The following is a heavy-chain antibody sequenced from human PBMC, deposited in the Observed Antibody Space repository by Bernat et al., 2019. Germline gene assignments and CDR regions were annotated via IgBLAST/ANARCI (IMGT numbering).Heavy chain of an antibody. V-gene: IGHV3-64*01. Sequence: EVQLVESGGGLVQPGGSLRLSCAASGFTFSSYAMHWVRQAPGKGLEYVSAISSNGGSTYYANSVKGRFTISRDNSKNTLYLQMGSLRAEDMAVYYCARVRYYYYYMDVWGKGTTVTVSS. CDR2: ISSNGGST. J-gene: IGHJ6*03. CDR1: GFTFSSYA. CDR3: ARVRYYYYYMDV.